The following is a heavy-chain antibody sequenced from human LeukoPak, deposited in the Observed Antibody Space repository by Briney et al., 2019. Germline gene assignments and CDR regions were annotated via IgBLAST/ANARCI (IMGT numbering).Heavy chain of an antibody. CDR2: ISGSGGST. D-gene: IGHD6-19*01. CDR3: AKDTPGYSSGWYDAFDI. CDR1: GFTFSSYA. V-gene: IGHV3-23*01. Sequence: PGGSLRLSCAASGFTFSSYAMSWGRHAPGKGLEGVSAISGSGGSTYYADSVKGRFTISRDSSKNTLYLQMNSLRAEDTAVYYCAKDTPGYSSGWYDAFDIWGQGTMVTVSS. J-gene: IGHJ3*02.